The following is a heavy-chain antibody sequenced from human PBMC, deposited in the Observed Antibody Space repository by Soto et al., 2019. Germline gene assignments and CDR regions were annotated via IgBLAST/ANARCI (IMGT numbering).Heavy chain of an antibody. V-gene: IGHV4-34*01. Sequence: SETLSLTCAVYGGSFSGYYWSWIRQPPGKGLEWIGYIYYSGSTNYNPSLKSRVTISVDTSKNQFSLKLSSVTSADTAAYYCARVSRYGPYYFDYWGQGTLVTVSS. J-gene: IGHJ4*02. CDR1: GGSFSGYY. D-gene: IGHD3-9*01. CDR2: IYYSGST. CDR3: ARVSRYGPYYFDY.